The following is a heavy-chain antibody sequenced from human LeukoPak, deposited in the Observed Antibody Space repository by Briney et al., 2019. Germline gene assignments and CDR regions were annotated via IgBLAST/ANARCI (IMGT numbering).Heavy chain of an antibody. J-gene: IGHJ4*02. Sequence: GGSLRLSCAASGFTFSSYGMHWVRQAPGKGLEWVAVIWYDGSNKYYADSVKGRFTISRDNSKNTLYLQMNSLRAEDTAVYYCARRDYYDSSGLGYWGQGTLVTVSS. CDR1: GFTFSSYG. CDR3: ARRDYYDSSGLGY. D-gene: IGHD3-22*01. V-gene: IGHV3-33*01. CDR2: IWYDGSNK.